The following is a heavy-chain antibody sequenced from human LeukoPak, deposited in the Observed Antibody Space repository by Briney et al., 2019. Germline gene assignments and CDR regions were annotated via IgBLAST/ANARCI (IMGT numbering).Heavy chain of an antibody. CDR3: ARELRYDNSDSGAF. J-gene: IGHJ3*01. V-gene: IGHV4-39*07. D-gene: IGHD3-22*01. Sequence: SETLSLTCTVSGASISSSTYYWGWIRQPPGKGPEWIGNIYYSGSTYYNPSLKSRVTISVETSKNQISLKLSSVTAADTAVYYCARELRYDNSDSGAFWGQGTVVTVSS. CDR1: GASISSSTYY. CDR2: IYYSGST.